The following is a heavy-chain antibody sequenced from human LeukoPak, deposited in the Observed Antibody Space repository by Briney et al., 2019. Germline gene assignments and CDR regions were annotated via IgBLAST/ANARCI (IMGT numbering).Heavy chain of an antibody. CDR1: GFPFSSYG. J-gene: IGHJ4*02. CDR3: ARENYGDYVADY. Sequence: GGSLRLSCAASGFPFSSYGMHWVRQAPGKGLEWVAVIWYDGSNKYYADSVKGRFTISRDNSKNTLYLQMNSLRAEDTAVYYCARENYGDYVADYWGQGTLVTVSS. CDR2: IWYDGSNK. V-gene: IGHV3-33*01. D-gene: IGHD4-17*01.